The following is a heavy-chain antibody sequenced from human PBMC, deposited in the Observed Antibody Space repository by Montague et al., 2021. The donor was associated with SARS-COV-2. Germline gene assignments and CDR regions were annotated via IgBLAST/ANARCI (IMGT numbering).Heavy chain of an antibody. CDR2: ISSSSSSYI. D-gene: IGHD6-19*01. V-gene: IGHV3-21*01. CDR1: GFTFSSYS. J-gene: IGHJ4*02. Sequence: SLRLSCAASGFTFSSYSMNWVRQAPGKGLEWVSSISSSSSSYIYYADSVKGRFTISRDNAKNSLYLQMNSLRAEDTAVYYCARDKIQPPIYIAVAGTIPFDYWGQGTLVTVSS. CDR3: ARDKIQPPIYIAVAGTIPFDY.